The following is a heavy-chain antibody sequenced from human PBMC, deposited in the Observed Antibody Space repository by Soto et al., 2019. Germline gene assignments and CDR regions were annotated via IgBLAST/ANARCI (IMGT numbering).Heavy chain of an antibody. Sequence: QVQLVESGGGVVQPGKSLRLSCAASGFTFSSYGMHWVRQAPGKGLEWVAVISNDGLNKYYGDSVKGRFTISRDNSKNTLYVQMNSLRAEDTAVYYCTKDQALWFGEGVDYWGQGTLVTVSS. CDR2: ISNDGLNK. CDR3: TKDQALWFGEGVDY. V-gene: IGHV3-30*18. J-gene: IGHJ4*02. D-gene: IGHD3-10*01. CDR1: GFTFSSYG.